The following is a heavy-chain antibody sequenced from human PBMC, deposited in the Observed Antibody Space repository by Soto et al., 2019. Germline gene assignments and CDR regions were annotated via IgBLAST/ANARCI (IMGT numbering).Heavy chain of an antibody. CDR3: AKWGLSGHGMDA. CDR2: TSYDGTKK. J-gene: IGHJ6*02. Sequence: QVQLVESGGGVVQPGRSLRLSCAASGFTFSSYGMHWVRQAPGKGLEWVAVTSYDGTKKYYADSVKGRFTISKDNSKNTVYLQMNSLRAEDTAVYYCAKWGLSGHGMDAGGQGTTVTVSS. CDR1: GFTFSSYG. D-gene: IGHD7-27*01. V-gene: IGHV3-30*18.